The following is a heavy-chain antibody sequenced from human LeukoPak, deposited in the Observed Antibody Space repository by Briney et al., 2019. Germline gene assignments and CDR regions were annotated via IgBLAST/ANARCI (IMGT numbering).Heavy chain of an antibody. CDR1: GFTFSSYE. CDR3: ARVAASDSFDI. V-gene: IGHV3-23*01. CDR2: ISGSGGST. Sequence: GGSLRLSCAASGFTFSSYEMSWVRQAPGKGLEWVSSISGSGGSTYYADSVKGRFTISRDNSKNTLYLQMNSLRAEDTAVYYCARVAASDSFDIWGQGTMVTVSS. J-gene: IGHJ3*02.